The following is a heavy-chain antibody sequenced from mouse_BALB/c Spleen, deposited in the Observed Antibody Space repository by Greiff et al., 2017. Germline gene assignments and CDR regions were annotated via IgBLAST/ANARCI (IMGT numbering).Heavy chain of an antibody. CDR2: INSNGGST. D-gene: IGHD1-1*01. CDR1: GFTFSSYG. Sequence: EVMLVESGGGLVQPGGSLKLSCAASGFTFSSYGMSWVRQTPDKRLELVATINSNGGSTYYPDSVKGRFTISRDTAKNTLYLQMSSLKSEDTAMYYCARSSPWFAYWGQGTLVTVSA. V-gene: IGHV5-6-3*01. CDR3: ARSSPWFAY. J-gene: IGHJ3*01.